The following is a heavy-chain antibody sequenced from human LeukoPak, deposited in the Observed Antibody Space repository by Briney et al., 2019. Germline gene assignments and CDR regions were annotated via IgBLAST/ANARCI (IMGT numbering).Heavy chain of an antibody. D-gene: IGHD5-12*01. CDR1: GFTFSSYE. CDR2: ISSSGSTI. CDR3: ARAGSGYEDGFDY. V-gene: IGHV3-48*03. Sequence: GGSLRLSCAASGFTFSSYETNWVRQAPGKGLEWVSYISSSGSTIYYADSVKGRFTISRDNAKNSLYLQMNSLRAEDTAVYYCARAGSGYEDGFDYWGQGTLVTVSS. J-gene: IGHJ4*02.